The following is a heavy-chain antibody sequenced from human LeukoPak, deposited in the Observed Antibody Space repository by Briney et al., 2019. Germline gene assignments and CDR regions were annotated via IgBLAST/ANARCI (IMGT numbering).Heavy chain of an antibody. CDR2: ISSNGGST. CDR3: ASGYCSSTSCPGDAFDI. D-gene: IGHD2-2*01. J-gene: IGHJ3*02. V-gene: IGHV3-64*01. Sequence: PGGSLRLSCAASGFTFSSYAMHWVRQAPGKGLEYVSAISSNGGSTYYANSVKGRFTISRDNSKNTLYLQMGSLRAEDMAVYYCASGYCSSTSCPGDAFDIWGQGTMVTVSS. CDR1: GFTFSSYA.